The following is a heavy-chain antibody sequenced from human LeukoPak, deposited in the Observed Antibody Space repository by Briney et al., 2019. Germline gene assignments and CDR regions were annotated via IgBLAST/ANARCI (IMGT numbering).Heavy chain of an antibody. CDR1: GGTFSSYA. CDR2: IIPIFGTA. CDR3: ARVKRTTALWKASYWFDP. J-gene: IGHJ5*02. Sequence: GASVKVSCKASGGTFSSYAISWVRQAPGQGLEWMGGIIPIFGTANYAQKFQGRVTITADESTSTAYMELSSLRSEDTAVYYCARVKRTTALWKASYWFDPWGQGTLVTVSS. D-gene: IGHD4-11*01. V-gene: IGHV1-69*13.